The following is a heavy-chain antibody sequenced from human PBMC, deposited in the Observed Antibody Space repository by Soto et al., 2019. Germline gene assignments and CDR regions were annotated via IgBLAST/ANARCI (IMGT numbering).Heavy chain of an antibody. CDR2: ISYDGSNK. Sequence: QVQLVESGGGVVQPGRSLRLSCAASGFTFSSYGMHWVRQAPGKGLEWVAVISYDGSNKYYADSVKGRSTISRDNSKNTLYLQVNSLRAEDTAVYYCAKDLYSGSSHPDYWGQGTLVTVSS. J-gene: IGHJ4*02. V-gene: IGHV3-30*18. D-gene: IGHD1-26*01. CDR1: GFTFSSYG. CDR3: AKDLYSGSSHPDY.